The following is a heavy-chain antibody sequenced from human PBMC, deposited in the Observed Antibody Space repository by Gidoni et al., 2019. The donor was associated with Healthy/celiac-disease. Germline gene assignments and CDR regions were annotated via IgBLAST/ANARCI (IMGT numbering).Heavy chain of an antibody. J-gene: IGHJ5*02. CDR1: GGTFSSYA. CDR2: IIPIFGTA. D-gene: IGHD2-2*01. CDR3: ARAGRYCSSTSCLNWFDP. V-gene: IGHV1-69*01. Sequence: QVQLVQSGAEVKKPGSSVKVSCKASGGTFSSYAISWVRQAPGPGLEWMGGIIPIFGTANYAQKFQGRVTITADESTGTAYMELSSLRSEDTAVYYYARAGRYCSSTSCLNWFDPWGQGTLVTVSS.